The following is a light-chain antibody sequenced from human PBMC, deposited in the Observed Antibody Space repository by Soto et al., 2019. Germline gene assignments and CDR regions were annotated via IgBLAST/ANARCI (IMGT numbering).Light chain of an antibody. V-gene: IGKV1-39*01. CDR3: QPRYSTPIA. CDR2: AAS. Sequence: DIRGSQPQTALSASVGDTFTTTFLASQSISSYLNWYQQKPGKAPKLLIYAASSLQSGVPSRFSCSGSGRDCTRSMICPQPQNLATDQCQPRYSTPIAIAGGTKVDIK. CDR1: QSISSY. J-gene: IGKJ4*01.